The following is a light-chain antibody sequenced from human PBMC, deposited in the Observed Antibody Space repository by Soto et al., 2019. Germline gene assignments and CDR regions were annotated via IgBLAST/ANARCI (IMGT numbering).Light chain of an antibody. CDR1: QIVSTNY. V-gene: IGKV3-20*01. CDR2: GSS. J-gene: IGKJ2*01. Sequence: EIVLTQSPGTLSLSPGERATLSCRASQIVSTNYFAWYPQKPGQAPGLLIYGSSSRAPGIPDRFSGSGSGTDFTLTISRLEPEDFAVYYCQQYGSSPMYTFGQGTKLEIK. CDR3: QQYGSSPMYT.